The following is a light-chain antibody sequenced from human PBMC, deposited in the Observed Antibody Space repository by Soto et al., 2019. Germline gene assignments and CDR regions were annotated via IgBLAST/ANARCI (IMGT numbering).Light chain of an antibody. CDR1: QSISSW. CDR2: EAS. J-gene: IGKJ1*01. Sequence: DIQMTQSPSTLSASVGDRVTTTCRASQSISSWLAWYQQKPGKAPKVLIYEASSLESGVPSRFSGSGSGTEFTLTISSLQPDDFATYYCQQYNSYSTFGQGTKVDIK. V-gene: IGKV1-5*03. CDR3: QQYNSYST.